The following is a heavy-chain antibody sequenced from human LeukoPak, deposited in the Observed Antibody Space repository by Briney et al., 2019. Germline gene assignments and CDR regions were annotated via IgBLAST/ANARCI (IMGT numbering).Heavy chain of an antibody. V-gene: IGHV4-39*01. CDR2: IFYRGST. CDR1: GFTLSTYSMN. J-gene: IGHJ4*02. CDR3: ARLQWEAVALDY. D-gene: IGHD6-19*01. Sequence: GSLRLSCAASGFTLSTYSMNWVRQAPGKGLEWVGNIFYRGSTYYNPSLKSRVTISVDTSENQFSLKLSSVTAADTAVYYCARLQWEAVALDYWGQGTLVTVSS.